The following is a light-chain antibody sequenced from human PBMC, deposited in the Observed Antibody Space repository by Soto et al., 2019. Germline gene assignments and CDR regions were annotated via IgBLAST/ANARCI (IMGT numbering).Light chain of an antibody. Sequence: QSALTQPPSASGSPGQSVTISCTGTGSDVGGNNYVSWYQQHPGKAPKLMIYEVNKRPSGVPDRLSGSKSGNTASLTVSGLQADDDADYYCNSYVGNTNNVVFGGGTKLTVL. CDR1: GSDVGGNNY. CDR2: EVN. V-gene: IGLV2-8*01. J-gene: IGLJ2*01. CDR3: NSYVGNTNNVV.